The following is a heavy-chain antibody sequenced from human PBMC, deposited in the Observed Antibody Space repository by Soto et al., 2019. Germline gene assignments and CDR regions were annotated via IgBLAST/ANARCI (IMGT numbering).Heavy chain of an antibody. CDR2: IYPGDSDT. D-gene: IGHD6-13*01. Sequence: PGESLKISCKGSGYSFTSYWIGWVRQVPGKGLEWMGIIYPGDSDTRYSPSFQGQVTISADKSISTAYLQWSSLKASDTAIYYCAKTEAAGKYYYGVAFWGQGTTDTVSS. V-gene: IGHV5-51*01. CDR1: GYSFTSYW. CDR3: AKTEAAGKYYYGVAF. J-gene: IGHJ6*02.